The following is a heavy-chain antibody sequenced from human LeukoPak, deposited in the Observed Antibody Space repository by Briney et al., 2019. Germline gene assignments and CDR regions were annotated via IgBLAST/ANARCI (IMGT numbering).Heavy chain of an antibody. D-gene: IGHD1-26*01. CDR1: GFTFSSYS. CDR3: AKYQSYLTLFDAFDI. J-gene: IGHJ3*02. CDR2: ISGSGGST. Sequence: GGSLRLSCAASGFTFSSYSMNWVRQAPGKGLEWVSAISGSGGSTYYADSVKGRFTISRDNSKNTLYLQMNSLRAEDTAVYYCAKYQSYLTLFDAFDIWGQGTMVTVSS. V-gene: IGHV3-23*01.